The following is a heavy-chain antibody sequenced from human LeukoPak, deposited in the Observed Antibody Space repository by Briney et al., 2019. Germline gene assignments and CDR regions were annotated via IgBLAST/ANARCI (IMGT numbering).Heavy chain of an antibody. J-gene: IGHJ3*02. Sequence: GGSLRLSCAASRFTVSSNYMSWVRQAPGKGLEWVSVIYSGGSTYYADSVKGRFTISRDNSKNTLYLQMNSLRAEDTAVYYCAKGPWTAVAGAFDIWGQGTMVTVSS. CDR2: IYSGGST. CDR1: RFTVSSNY. D-gene: IGHD6-19*01. V-gene: IGHV3-53*05. CDR3: AKGPWTAVAGAFDI.